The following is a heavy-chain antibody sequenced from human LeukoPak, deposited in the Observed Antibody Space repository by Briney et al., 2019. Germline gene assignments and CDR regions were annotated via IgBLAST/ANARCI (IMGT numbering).Heavy chain of an antibody. CDR2: IYTSGNT. Sequence: KPSETLSLTCTVSGGSISSYYWSWIRQPPGKGLEWIGNIYTSGNTNYNPSLKSRVAISVDTSKNQFSLKLNSVTAAGTAVYYCARPYSSGWSGAFDIWGQGTMVTVSS. CDR3: ARPYSSGWSGAFDI. CDR1: GGSISSYY. V-gene: IGHV4-4*09. D-gene: IGHD6-19*01. J-gene: IGHJ3*02.